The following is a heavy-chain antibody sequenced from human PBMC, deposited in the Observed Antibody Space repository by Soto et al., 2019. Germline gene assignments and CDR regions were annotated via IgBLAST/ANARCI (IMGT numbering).Heavy chain of an antibody. CDR1: GFTFSVYS. V-gene: IGHV3-48*02. J-gene: IGHJ4*01. D-gene: IGHD6-19*01. Sequence: EVQLVESGGGLVQPGGSLRLSCAASGFTFSVYSMNWIRQAPGKGLQWVSYMTSDMKTIHYADSVQGRFTISRDNDKNLVYLQMTSLRDEDPAVYSCARSVEGHFDYWGHGALVTVSS. CDR2: MTSDMKTI. CDR3: ARSVEGHFDY.